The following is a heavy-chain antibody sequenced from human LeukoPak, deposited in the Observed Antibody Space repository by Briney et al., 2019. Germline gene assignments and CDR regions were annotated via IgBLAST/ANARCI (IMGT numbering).Heavy chain of an antibody. CDR3: ARALYDSSGC. D-gene: IGHD3-22*01. V-gene: IGHV1-46*01. J-gene: IGHJ4*02. CDR2: IYPRDGST. CDR1: GYTFTNNY. Sequence: ASVKVSCKASGYTFTNNYIHWVRQAPGQGLEWMGMIYPRDGSTSYAQKFQGRVTVTRDTSTSTVHMELSGLRSEDTAVYYCARALYDSSGCWGQGTLVTVSS.